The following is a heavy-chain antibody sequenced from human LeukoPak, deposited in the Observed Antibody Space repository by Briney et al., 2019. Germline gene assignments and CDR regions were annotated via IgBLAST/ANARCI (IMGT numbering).Heavy chain of an antibody. Sequence: GGSLRLSCAASGFTFSTYTMNWVRQAPGKGLEWVSSISSSSNYIYYVDSVKGRFTISRDDAKNSLSLQMNSLRAEDTAVYYCARSGIKMVRGVIIKSPYHMDVWGKGTTVTVSS. J-gene: IGHJ6*03. CDR1: GFTFSTYT. D-gene: IGHD3-10*01. CDR2: ISSSSNYI. CDR3: ARSGIKMVRGVIIKSPYHMDV. V-gene: IGHV3-21*01.